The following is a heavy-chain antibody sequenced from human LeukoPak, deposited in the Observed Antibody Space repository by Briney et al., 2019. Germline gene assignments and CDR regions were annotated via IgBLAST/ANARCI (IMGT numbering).Heavy chain of an antibody. D-gene: IGHD5-12*01. Sequence: GASVKVSCKASGYTFTSYGISWVRQAPGQGLEWMGWISGYNGNTNYAQKLQGRVTMTTDTSTSTAYMELRSLRSDDTAVYYCARFPLGGYSGYDYKGYFDYWGQGTLVTVSS. J-gene: IGHJ4*02. V-gene: IGHV1-18*01. CDR3: ARFPLGGYSGYDYKGYFDY. CDR2: ISGYNGNT. CDR1: GYTFTSYG.